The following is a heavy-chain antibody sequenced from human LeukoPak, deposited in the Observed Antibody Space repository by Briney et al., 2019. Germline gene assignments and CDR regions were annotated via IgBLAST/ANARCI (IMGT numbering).Heavy chain of an antibody. J-gene: IGHJ6*03. D-gene: IGHD4-17*01. CDR3: ARQGTTSSMFHYYYYMDV. Sequence: ASVKVSCKASGYTFTGHYIHWVRQAPGQGLEWMGWIHPNTGGTKYAQKFQGRVTMTRDTSISTAYMELSRLRSDDTAVYYCARQGTTSSMFHYYYYMDVWGKGTTVNVSS. CDR2: IHPNTGGT. V-gene: IGHV1-2*02. CDR1: GYTFTGHY.